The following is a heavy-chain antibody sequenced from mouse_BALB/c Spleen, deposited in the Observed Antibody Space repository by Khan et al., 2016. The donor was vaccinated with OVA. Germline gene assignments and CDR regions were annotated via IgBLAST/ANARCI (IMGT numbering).Heavy chain of an antibody. V-gene: IGHV3-2*02. D-gene: IGHD1-2*01. Sequence: EVQLQESGPGLVKPSQSLSLTCTVTGYSITSGYGWNWIRQFPGNQLEWMGYISYSGSTNYNPSLKSRISITRDTSKNQFFLQLNSVTTEDTATYYFARTARIKYWGQGTPLTVSS. CDR2: ISYSGST. J-gene: IGHJ2*01. CDR1: GYSITSGYG. CDR3: ARTARIKY.